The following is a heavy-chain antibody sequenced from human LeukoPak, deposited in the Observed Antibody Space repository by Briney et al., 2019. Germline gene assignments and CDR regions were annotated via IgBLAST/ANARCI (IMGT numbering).Heavy chain of an antibody. CDR2: MNPNSGNT. V-gene: IGHV1-8*01. D-gene: IGHD1-26*01. Sequence: ASVKVSCKASKDTFTIYDVNWVRQATGLGLEWMGWMNPNSGNTGYAQKFQGRVTMTMNSSISTAYMELTSLTSEDTAVYYCARSTMGARRTYDYWGQGTLVTFSS. CDR3: ARSTMGARRTYDY. CDR1: KDTFTIYD. J-gene: IGHJ4*02.